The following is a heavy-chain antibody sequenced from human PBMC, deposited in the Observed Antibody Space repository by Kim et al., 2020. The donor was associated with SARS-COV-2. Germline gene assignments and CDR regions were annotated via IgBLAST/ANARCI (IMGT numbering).Heavy chain of an antibody. Sequence: GESLKISCKGSGYSFTSYWIGWVRQMPGKGLEWMGIIYPGDSDTRYSPSFQGQVTISADKSISTAYLQWSSLKASDTAMYYCARREDYVWGSYRYRYFDYWGQGTLVTVSS. CDR3: ARREDYVWGSYRYRYFDY. CDR1: GYSFTSYW. V-gene: IGHV5-51*01. J-gene: IGHJ4*02. D-gene: IGHD3-16*02. CDR2: IYPGDSDT.